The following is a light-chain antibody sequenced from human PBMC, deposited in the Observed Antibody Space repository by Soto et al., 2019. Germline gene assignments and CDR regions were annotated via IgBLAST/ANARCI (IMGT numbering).Light chain of an antibody. V-gene: IGKV3D-15*01. J-gene: IGKJ1*01. CDR2: GVS. CDR1: QSVKNN. Sequence: EILMTQSPATLSVSPGERATLSCGASQSVKNNLAWYLQKPGQAPRRLIFGVSTWATGTPARFSGSGSGTDFTLTISSLQAEDVAVYYCQQYYSTPWTFGQGTKVDI. CDR3: QQYYSTPWT.